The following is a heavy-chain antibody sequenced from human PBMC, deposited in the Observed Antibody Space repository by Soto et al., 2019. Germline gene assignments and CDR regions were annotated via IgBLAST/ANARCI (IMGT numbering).Heavy chain of an antibody. V-gene: IGHV1-18*01. Sequence: ASVKVSCKASGYTFTSYGISWVRQAPGQGLEWMGWISAYNGNTNYAQKLQGRVTMTTDTSTSTAYMELRSLRSDDTAVYYCARSSSSKVRGVNYYYGMDVWGQGTTVTVSS. CDR2: ISAYNGNT. CDR3: ARSSSSKVRGVNYYYGMDV. J-gene: IGHJ6*02. CDR1: GYTFTSYG. D-gene: IGHD3-10*01.